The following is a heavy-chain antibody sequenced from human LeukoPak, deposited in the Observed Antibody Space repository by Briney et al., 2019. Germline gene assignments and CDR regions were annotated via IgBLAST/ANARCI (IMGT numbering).Heavy chain of an antibody. D-gene: IGHD6-13*01. Sequence: ASVKVSCKASGGTFSSYAISWVRQAPGKGLEWMGGFDPEDGETIYAQKFQGRVTMTEDTSTDTAYMELSSLRSEDTAVYYCATDAADYWGQGTLVTVSS. CDR2: FDPEDGET. CDR3: ATDAADY. CDR1: GGTFSSYA. J-gene: IGHJ4*02. V-gene: IGHV1-24*01.